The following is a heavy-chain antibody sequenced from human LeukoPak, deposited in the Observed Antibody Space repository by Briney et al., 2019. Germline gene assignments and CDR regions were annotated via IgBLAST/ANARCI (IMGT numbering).Heavy chain of an antibody. V-gene: IGHV4-59*08. CDR3: ARHPSAVAGKTFDY. CDR2: IYYSGST. D-gene: IGHD6-19*01. J-gene: IGHJ4*02. Sequence: SEPLSLTCTVSVGSTRSYYWSWFRHPPGKGLKGMGYIYYSGSTNYNPSLKSRVTISVDTSKNQFSLKLSSVTAADTAVYYCARHPSAVAGKTFDYWGQGMLVTVSS. CDR1: VGSTRSYY.